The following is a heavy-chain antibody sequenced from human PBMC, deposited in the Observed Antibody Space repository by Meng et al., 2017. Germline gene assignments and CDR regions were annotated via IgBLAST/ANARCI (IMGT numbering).Heavy chain of an antibody. Sequence: GSLKISCAASGFTFDDYAMHWVRQAPGKGLEWVSLFSWDGGSTYYADSVKGRFTISRDNSKNSLYLQMNSLRAEDTALYYCATNIGIVGATSYYYYGMDVWGQGTTVTVSS. CDR2: FSWDGGST. V-gene: IGHV3-43D*03. CDR1: GFTFDDYA. D-gene: IGHD1-26*01. CDR3: ATNIGIVGATSYYYYGMDV. J-gene: IGHJ6*02.